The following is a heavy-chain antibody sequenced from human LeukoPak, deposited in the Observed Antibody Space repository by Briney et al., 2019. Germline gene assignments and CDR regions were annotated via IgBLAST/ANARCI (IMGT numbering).Heavy chain of an antibody. Sequence: GGSLRLSCTASGSTLRNYWMHWVRQVPGKRLVWVSRISGDGSVTNYADSVQGRFTISRDNAKNTLYLQIDSLRSEDTAVYYCARYSSSTGGASYYLDYWGRGTLVTVSS. CDR3: ARYSSSTGGASYYLDY. CDR2: ISGDGSVT. CDR1: GSTLRNYW. V-gene: IGHV3-74*01. D-gene: IGHD6-6*01. J-gene: IGHJ4*01.